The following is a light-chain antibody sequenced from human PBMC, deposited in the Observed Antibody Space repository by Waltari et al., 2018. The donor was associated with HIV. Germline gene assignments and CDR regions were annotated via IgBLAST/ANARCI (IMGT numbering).Light chain of an antibody. V-gene: IGLV3-21*02. CDR1: NSGSKS. CDR3: QVWDSSSDHPHVV. Sequence: SYVLTQPPSVSVAPGQTARIPCGGNNSGSKSVHWYQQKPGQAPVLVVYDDSDRPSGIPERFSGSNSGNTATLTISRVEAGDEADYYCQVWDSSSDHPHVVFGGGTKLTVL. CDR2: DDS. J-gene: IGLJ2*01.